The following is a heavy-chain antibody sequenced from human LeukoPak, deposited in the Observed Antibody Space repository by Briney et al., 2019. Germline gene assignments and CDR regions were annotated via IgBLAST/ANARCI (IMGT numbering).Heavy chain of an antibody. V-gene: IGHV4-4*02. J-gene: IGHJ5*02. CDR1: GGSISSSNW. Sequence: SGTLSLTCAVSGGSISSSNWWSWARQPPGKGLEWIGEIYHSGNTNYNPSLKSRVTISIDKSKNQFSLKLSSVTAADTAIYYCAREYGSSHSFDPWGQGTLVTVSS. D-gene: IGHD6-13*01. CDR3: AREYGSSHSFDP. CDR2: IYHSGNT.